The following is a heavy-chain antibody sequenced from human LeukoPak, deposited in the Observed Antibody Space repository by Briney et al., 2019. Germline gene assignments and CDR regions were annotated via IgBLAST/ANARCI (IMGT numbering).Heavy chain of an antibody. V-gene: IGHV3-7*01. D-gene: IGHD6-13*01. CDR2: IKQDGSEK. Sequence: PAGTLTLTCAASGCTFSSYYWSWIRQPPGKGLEWMAEIKQDGSEKYYVDSVKGRFTISRDNAKDSLYLQMNSLRAEDTAVYYCARDDSGWYSSSWTLDYWGQGTLVTVSS. CDR3: ARDDSGWYSSSWTLDY. CDR1: GCTFSSYY. J-gene: IGHJ4*02.